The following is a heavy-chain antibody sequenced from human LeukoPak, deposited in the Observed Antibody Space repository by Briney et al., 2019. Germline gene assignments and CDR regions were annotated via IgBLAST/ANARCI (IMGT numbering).Heavy chain of an antibody. CDR3: ARGGYYYDSSGLREFDY. CDR2: IYISGST. J-gene: IGHJ4*02. CDR1: GVSVSSYY. Sequence: PSETLSLTCTVSGVSVSSYYWSWIRQPAGKGLEWIGRIYISGSTNYNPSLKSRVTMSVDTSKNQFSLKLSSVTAADTAVYYCARGGYYYDSSGLREFDYWGQGTLVTVSS. V-gene: IGHV4-4*07. D-gene: IGHD3-22*01.